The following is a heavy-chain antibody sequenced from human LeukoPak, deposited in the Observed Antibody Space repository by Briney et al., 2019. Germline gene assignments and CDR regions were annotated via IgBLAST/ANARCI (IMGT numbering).Heavy chain of an antibody. CDR3: SVVVVPAAIFDY. Sequence: SETPSLTCAVYGGSFSGYYWSWIRQPPGKGLEWIGEINHSGSTNYNPSLKSRVTISVDTSKNQFSLKLSSVTAADTAVYYCSVVVVPAAIFDYWGQGTLVTVSS. CDR2: INHSGST. CDR1: GGSFSGYY. V-gene: IGHV4-34*01. J-gene: IGHJ4*02. D-gene: IGHD2-2*01.